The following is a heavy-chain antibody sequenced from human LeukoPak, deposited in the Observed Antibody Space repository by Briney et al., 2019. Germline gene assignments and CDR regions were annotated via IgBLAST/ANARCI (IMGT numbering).Heavy chain of an antibody. CDR1: GFTFSSYW. Sequence: GGSLRLSCAASGFTFSSYWMHWVRQAPGKGLVWVSRINSDGSSTSYADSVKGRFTISRDNAKNSLYLQMNSLRAEDTAVYFCASHQNYYYYMDVWGKGTTVTVSS. CDR3: ASHQNYYYYMDV. V-gene: IGHV3-74*01. J-gene: IGHJ6*03. CDR2: INSDGSST. D-gene: IGHD2-2*01.